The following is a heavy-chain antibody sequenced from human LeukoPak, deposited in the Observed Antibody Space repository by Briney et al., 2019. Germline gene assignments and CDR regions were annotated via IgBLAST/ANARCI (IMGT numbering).Heavy chain of an antibody. V-gene: IGHV1-2*02. CDR2: INPNSGGT. D-gene: IGHD6-19*01. CDR1: GYTFTGYY. Sequence: GASVKVSCKASGYTFTGYYMHWVRQAPGQGLEWMGWINPNSGGTNYAQKFQGRVTMTRDTSISTAYMELSRLRSDDTAVYYCATDDGGSGWYGGGYWGQGTLVTVSS. J-gene: IGHJ4*02. CDR3: ATDDGGSGWYGGGY.